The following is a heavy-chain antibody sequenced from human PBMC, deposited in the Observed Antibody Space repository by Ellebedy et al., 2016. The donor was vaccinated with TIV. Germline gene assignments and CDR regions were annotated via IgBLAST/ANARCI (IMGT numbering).Heavy chain of an antibody. D-gene: IGHD5-18*01. CDR1: GYRFSFYG. V-gene: IGHV3-30*03. CDR2: VSFDGSKQ. Sequence: GGSLRLXCTASGYRFSFYGMHWVRQAPGKGLEWVGLVSFDGSKQFYPDSVKGRFTISRDDSKNTVFLHINSLTPEDSGVYYCATQDTSLVARVDHWGQGTLVTVS. CDR3: ATQDTSLVARVDH. J-gene: IGHJ4*02.